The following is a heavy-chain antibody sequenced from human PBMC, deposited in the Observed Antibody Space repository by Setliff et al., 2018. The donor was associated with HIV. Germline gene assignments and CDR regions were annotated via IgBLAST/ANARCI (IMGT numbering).Heavy chain of an antibody. V-gene: IGHV5-10-1*01. CDR3: ARLRQWLAFFDS. CDR1: GYTFTNYW. CDR2: IDPSEDSESPI. Sequence: PGESLKISCKGFGYTFTNYWISWVRQVPGKGLEWVGRIDPSEDSESPIGYSPSFQGHVTISADKSINTAYLQWTSLKASDTAMYYCARLRQWLAFFDSWGQGTLVTVSS. D-gene: IGHD6-19*01. J-gene: IGHJ4*02.